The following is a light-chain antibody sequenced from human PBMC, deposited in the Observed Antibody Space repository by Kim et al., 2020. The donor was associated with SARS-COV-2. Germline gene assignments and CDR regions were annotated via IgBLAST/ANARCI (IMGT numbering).Light chain of an antibody. J-gene: IGKJ1*01. V-gene: IGKV3D-15*01. CDR1: QSVYSS. Sequence: LSVSPGERATLSCRASQSVYSSLAWYQQKPGHAPRLLIYGASTRATDIPARFSGSGSGTEFTLTISSLQSEDFAVYYCQQYNNWSTFGQGTKLEI. CDR3: QQYNNWST. CDR2: GAS.